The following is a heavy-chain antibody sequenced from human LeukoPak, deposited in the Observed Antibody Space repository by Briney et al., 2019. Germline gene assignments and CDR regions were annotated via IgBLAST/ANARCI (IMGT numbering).Heavy chain of an antibody. V-gene: IGHV4-34*01. CDR2: INHSGST. D-gene: IGHD3-16*02. CDR3: ARESPYYVWGSYRNLNDY. Sequence: PSETLSLTCAVYGGSFSGYYWSWIRQPPGKGLESIGEINHSGSTNYNPSLKSRVTISVDTSKNQFSLKLSSVTAADTAVYYCARESPYYVWGSYRNLNDYWGQGTLVTVSS. J-gene: IGHJ4*02. CDR1: GGSFSGYY.